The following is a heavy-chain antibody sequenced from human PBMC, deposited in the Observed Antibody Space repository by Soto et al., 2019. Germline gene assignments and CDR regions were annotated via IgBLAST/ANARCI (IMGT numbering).Heavy chain of an antibody. V-gene: IGHV3-74*01. D-gene: IGHD6-13*01. CDR3: ACGISTAEVVFDY. Sequence: GGSLRLSCAASGFTFSSYWMHWVRQAPGKGLVWVSRVNSDGSSTSYADSVKGRFTISRDNAKNTLYLQMNSLRAEDTAIYYCACGISTAEVVFDYWGQGTLVTVSS. J-gene: IGHJ4*02. CDR2: VNSDGSST. CDR1: GFTFSSYW.